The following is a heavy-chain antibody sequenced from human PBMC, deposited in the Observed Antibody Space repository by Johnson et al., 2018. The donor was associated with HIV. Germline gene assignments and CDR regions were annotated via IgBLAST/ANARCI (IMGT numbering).Heavy chain of an antibody. CDR2: LFSGGDT. CDR3: ARDGPVDWVAAFDI. J-gene: IGHJ3*02. D-gene: IGHD3-9*01. CDR1: GFTFSFYW. V-gene: IGHV3-66*02. Sequence: VQLVESGGGVVQPGRSLRLSCAASGFTFSFYWMHWVRQVPGKGLEWVSVLFSGGDTYYADSGRGRFTISRDNSKNTLYLQMNSLRAEDTAVYYCARDGPVDWVAAFDIWGQGTLVTVSS.